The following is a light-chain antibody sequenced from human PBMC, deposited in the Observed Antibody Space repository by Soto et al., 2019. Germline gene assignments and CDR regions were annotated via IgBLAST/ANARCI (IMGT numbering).Light chain of an antibody. CDR3: QQRSNGPLT. J-gene: IGKJ5*01. V-gene: IGKV3-11*01. CDR1: QSVSSY. CDR2: DAS. Sequence: EILLTQSPATLSLSPGERVTLSCRASQSVSSYFAWYQQKPGQAPRLLIYDASNRATGIPARFSGSGSGTYFTLTISSLEPEDFAVYYCQQRSNGPLTFGQGTRLEIK.